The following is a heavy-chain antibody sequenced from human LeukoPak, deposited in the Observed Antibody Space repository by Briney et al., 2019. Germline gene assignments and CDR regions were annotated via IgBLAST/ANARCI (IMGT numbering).Heavy chain of an antibody. CDR1: GYTLTELS. CDR3: ATGYYYDSSGYSPFNYYFDY. Sequence: ASVKVSCKVSGYTLTELSMHWVRQAPGKGLEWMGGFHPEDGETIYAQKFQGRVTMTEDTSTDTAYMELSSLRSEDTAVYYCATGYYYDSSGYSPFNYYFDYWGQGTLVTVSS. CDR2: FHPEDGET. V-gene: IGHV1-24*01. D-gene: IGHD3-22*01. J-gene: IGHJ4*02.